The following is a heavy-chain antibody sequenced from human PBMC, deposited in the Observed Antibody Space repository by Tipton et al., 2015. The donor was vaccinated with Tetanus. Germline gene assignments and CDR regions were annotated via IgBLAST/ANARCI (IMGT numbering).Heavy chain of an antibody. J-gene: IGHJ4*02. D-gene: IGHD1-26*01. CDR3: ARDQARGARGWNYFDF. CDR1: GVSISGGRYY. V-gene: IGHV4-31*03. CDR2: IYSSGST. Sequence: LRLSCTVSGVSISGGRYYWSWIRQRPGKGLEWIGDIYSSGSTYTDPSLKGRVTISVDTSENQFSLRLNSVTAADTAVYYCARDQARGARGWNYFDFWGLGTLVTVFS.